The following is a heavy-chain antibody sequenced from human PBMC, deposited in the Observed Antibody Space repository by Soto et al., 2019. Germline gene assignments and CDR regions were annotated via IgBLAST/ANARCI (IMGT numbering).Heavy chain of an antibody. CDR1: GFTFNSYW. CDR3: ARDRIAGSGSCDN. CDR2: IKTDGSSI. V-gene: IGHV3-74*01. D-gene: IGHD3-10*01. Sequence: GGSLRLSCVASGFTFNSYWMHWVRQVPGKGLVWVSRIKTDGSSINYADSVEGRFTISSDNAKNTLYLQMNSLRAEDTAVYYCARDRIAGSGSCDNWGQGTLVTVSS. J-gene: IGHJ4*02.